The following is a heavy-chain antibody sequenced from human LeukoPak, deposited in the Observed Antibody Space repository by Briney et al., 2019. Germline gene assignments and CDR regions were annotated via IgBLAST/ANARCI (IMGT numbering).Heavy chain of an antibody. CDR3: TRGGITMVRGVIDY. D-gene: IGHD3-10*01. V-gene: IGHV4-34*01. CDR1: GGSFSGYY. J-gene: IGHJ4*02. CDR2: INHSGST. Sequence: PSETLTLTCAVYGGSFSGYYWSWIRQPPGKGLEWIGEINHSGSTNYNPSLKSRVTISVDTSKNQFSLKLSSVTAADTAVYYCTRGGITMVRGVIDYWGQGTLVTVSP.